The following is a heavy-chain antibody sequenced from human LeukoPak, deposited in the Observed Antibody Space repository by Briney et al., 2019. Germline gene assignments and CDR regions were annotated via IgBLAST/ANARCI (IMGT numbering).Heavy chain of an antibody. D-gene: IGHD4-17*01. V-gene: IGHV4-39*01. Sequence: SETLSLTCTVSGGSISSSSYYWGWIRQPPGKGLEWIGSIYYSGSTYYNPSLKSRVTISVDTSKNQFSLKLSSVTAADTAVYYCARRRYGDYWFDPWGQGTLVTVSS. CDR1: GGSISSSSYY. CDR3: ARRRYGDYWFDP. J-gene: IGHJ5*02. CDR2: IYYSGST.